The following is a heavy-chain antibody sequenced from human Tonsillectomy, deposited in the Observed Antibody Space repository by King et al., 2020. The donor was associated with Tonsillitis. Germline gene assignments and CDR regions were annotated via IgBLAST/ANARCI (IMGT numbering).Heavy chain of an antibody. CDR2: INPSGGST. CDR1: GYTFTSYY. D-gene: IGHD5-12*01. J-gene: IGHJ5*02. CDR3: ARGTRGYPDWFDP. V-gene: IGHV1-46*01. Sequence: LVQSGAEVKKPGASVKGFCKGSGYTFTSYYMPWVRQAPGQGLEWMGKINPSGGSTSYAQKFQGRGTMTRDTSTSTVYMELSSLRSEDTAVYYCARGTRGYPDWFDPWGQGTLVTVSS.